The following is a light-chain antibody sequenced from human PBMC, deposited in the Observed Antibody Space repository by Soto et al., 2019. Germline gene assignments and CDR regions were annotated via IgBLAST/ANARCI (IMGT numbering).Light chain of an antibody. Sequence: EIVLTQSPGTLSLSPGERATLSCRASQSVSSDYLAWYQQKPGQTPKVLIYRASSRATGIPDRFSGSVSGTDFPLTISRLEPEDFAVYYCQQYGSSPLTFGGGTKVEIK. V-gene: IGKV3-20*01. J-gene: IGKJ4*01. CDR3: QQYGSSPLT. CDR2: RAS. CDR1: QSVSSDY.